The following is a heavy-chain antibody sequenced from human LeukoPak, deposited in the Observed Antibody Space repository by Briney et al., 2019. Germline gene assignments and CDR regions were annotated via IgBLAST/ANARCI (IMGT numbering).Heavy chain of an antibody. CDR2: IYSGGST. Sequence: GGSLRLSCAASGFTVSSNYMSWVRQAPGKGLEWVSVIYSGGSTYYAGSVKGRFTISRDNSKNTLYLQMNSLRAEDTAVYYCAKDPAMVRGDPDYWGQGTLVTVSS. D-gene: IGHD3-10*01. V-gene: IGHV3-66*01. CDR1: GFTVSSNY. J-gene: IGHJ4*02. CDR3: AKDPAMVRGDPDY.